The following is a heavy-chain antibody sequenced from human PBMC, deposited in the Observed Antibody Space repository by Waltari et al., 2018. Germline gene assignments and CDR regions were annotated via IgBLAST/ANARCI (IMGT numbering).Heavy chain of an antibody. J-gene: IGHJ3*01. CDR3: ARSQPLMAV. CDR1: GSSISSGYY. Sequence: QVQLQDSGPGLVKASETLSLTCALSGSSISSGYYWGWIRQPPGKGLEGIGSIYHSGSTYYNPSLKSRVTISVDTSKNQFSLKLSSVTAADTAVYYCARSQPLMAVWGQGTMVTVSS. CDR2: IYHSGST. D-gene: IGHD1-1*01. V-gene: IGHV4-38-2*01.